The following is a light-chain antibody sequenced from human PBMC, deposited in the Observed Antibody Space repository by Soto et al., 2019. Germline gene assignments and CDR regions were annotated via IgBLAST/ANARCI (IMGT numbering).Light chain of an antibody. CDR3: QQYYSVPRT. CDR1: QSVLYSSNNKNY. J-gene: IGKJ1*01. Sequence: DIVMTQSPDSLALSLGERATINCKSTQSVLYSSNNKNYLAWYQQRPGQPPRLLIYWASTRESGVHDRFSGSGSGTDFTLTISSLQAEDVAVYYCQQYYSVPRTFGQGTKVEIK. V-gene: IGKV4-1*01. CDR2: WAS.